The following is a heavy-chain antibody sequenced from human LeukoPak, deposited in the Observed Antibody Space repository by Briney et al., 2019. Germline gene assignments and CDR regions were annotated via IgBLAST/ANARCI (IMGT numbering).Heavy chain of an antibody. CDR2: IRYDGSNK. V-gene: IGHV3-30*02. J-gene: IGHJ4*02. Sequence: GGSLRLSCAASGFTFSSYGMHWVRQAPGKGLEWVAFIRYDGSNKYYADSVKGRFTISRDNSKNTLYLQMNSLRAEDTAVYYCAKVPRMNMVVVVAATQDDYWGQGTLVTVSS. D-gene: IGHD2-15*01. CDR3: AKVPRMNMVVVVAATQDDY. CDR1: GFTFSSYG.